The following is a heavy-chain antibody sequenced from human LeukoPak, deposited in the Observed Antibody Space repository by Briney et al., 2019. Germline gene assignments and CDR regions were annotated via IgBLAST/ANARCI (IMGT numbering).Heavy chain of an antibody. Sequence: ASVKVSCKASGYTFNTHYMHWVRQAPGEGLEWMGIINPSAGTTSCVQKFQGRVTLTRDTSTRTVYMELSSLTSEDTAVYYCARDQESIIAGRSSGMDVWGQGTTVTVSS. CDR2: INPSAGTT. J-gene: IGHJ6*02. V-gene: IGHV1-46*02. CDR3: ARDQESIIAGRSSGMDV. D-gene: IGHD6-6*01. CDR1: GYTFNTHY.